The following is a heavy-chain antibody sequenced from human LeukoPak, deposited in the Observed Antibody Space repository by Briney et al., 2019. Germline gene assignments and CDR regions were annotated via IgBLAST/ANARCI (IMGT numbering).Heavy chain of an antibody. Sequence: PSETLSLTCTVPAGSISSSSYYWGWIRQPPGKGLEWIGSIYYSGSTYYNPSLKSRVTISVDTSKNQFSLKLSSVTAADTALYYCARSIVVPAAISGAFDIWGQGTIVTVSS. V-gene: IGHV4-39*01. CDR2: IYYSGST. J-gene: IGHJ3*02. D-gene: IGHD2-2*01. CDR1: AGSISSSSYY. CDR3: ARSIVVPAAISGAFDI.